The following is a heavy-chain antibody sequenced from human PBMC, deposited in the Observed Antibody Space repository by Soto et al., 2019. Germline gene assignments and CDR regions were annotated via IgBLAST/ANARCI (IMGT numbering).Heavy chain of an antibody. J-gene: IGHJ6*02. CDR1: GGTFSSYT. CDR3: ASLMSSGYYYGMDV. Sequence: QVQLVQSGAEVKKPGSSVKVSCKASGGTFSSYTISWVRQAPGQGLEWMGRIIPILGIANYAQKFQGRATITAEKSTSTAYMELSSLRSEDPAVYYCASLMSSGYYYGMDVWGQGTTVTVSS. CDR2: IIPILGIA. D-gene: IGHD1-1*01. V-gene: IGHV1-69*02.